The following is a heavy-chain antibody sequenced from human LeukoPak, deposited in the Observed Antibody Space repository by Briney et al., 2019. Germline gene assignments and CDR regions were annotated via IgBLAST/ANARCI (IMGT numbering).Heavy chain of an antibody. D-gene: IGHD3-10*01. J-gene: IGHJ4*02. Sequence: GGSLRLSCAASGFTFSSYGMHWVRQAPGKGLEWVALISYDGSNKYYADSVKGRFTISRDNSKNTLYLQMNSLRAEDTAVYYCARGEYGSGSYHIDYWGQGTLVTVSS. CDR3: ARGEYGSGSYHIDY. CDR1: GFTFSSYG. CDR2: ISYDGSNK. V-gene: IGHV3-30*12.